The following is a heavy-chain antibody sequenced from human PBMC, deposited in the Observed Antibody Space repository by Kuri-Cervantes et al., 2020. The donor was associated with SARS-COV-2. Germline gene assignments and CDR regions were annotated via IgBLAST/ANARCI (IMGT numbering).Heavy chain of an antibody. CDR2: ISGSGGST. Sequence: GESLKISCAASGFTFSSYAMSWVRQAPGKGLEWVSAISGSGGSTYYADSVKGRFTISSDNSKNTLYLQMNSLRAEDTAVYYCAKQPTVVAATNWFDPWGQGTLVTVSS. J-gene: IGHJ5*02. CDR1: GFTFSSYA. V-gene: IGHV3-23*01. CDR3: AKQPTVVAATNWFDP. D-gene: IGHD2-15*01.